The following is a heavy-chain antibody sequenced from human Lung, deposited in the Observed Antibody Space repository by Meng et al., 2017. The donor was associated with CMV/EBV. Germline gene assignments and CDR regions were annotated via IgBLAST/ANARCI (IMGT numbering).Heavy chain of an antibody. CDR3: AKDVLLFGGANAYFDD. D-gene: IGHD3-16*01. CDR2: IRHDGTNK. J-gene: IGHJ4*02. V-gene: IGHV3-30*02. CDR1: GFTFDNYG. Sequence: GGSXGLXCAASGFTFDNYGMHWVRQTPGKGLEWVAFIRHDGTNKYYGDSVKGRFTISRDNSKNTVYLQMNSLRPEETAIYYCAKDVLLFGGANAYFDDLGQAXLVTVSS.